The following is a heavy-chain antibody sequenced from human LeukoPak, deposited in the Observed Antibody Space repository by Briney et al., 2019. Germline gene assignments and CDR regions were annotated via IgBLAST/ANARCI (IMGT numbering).Heavy chain of an antibody. D-gene: IGHD3-22*01. CDR3: ARDAGYYYESHWFDP. Sequence: SDTLSLTCTVSGGSISNYYWTWIRQPPGKALEWIGYVYHSGTTNYNPSLKSRVTISVDTFKNQFSLKLTSVTAADTAVYYCARDAGYYYESHWFDPWGQGTLVTVSS. J-gene: IGHJ5*02. CDR1: GGSISNYY. CDR2: VYHSGTT. V-gene: IGHV4-59*01.